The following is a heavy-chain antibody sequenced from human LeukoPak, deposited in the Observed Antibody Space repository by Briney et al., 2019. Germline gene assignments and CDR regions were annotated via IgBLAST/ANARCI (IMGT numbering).Heavy chain of an antibody. V-gene: IGHV4-59*01. Sequence: SETLSLTCTVSGGSISSYYWSWIRQPPGKGLEWIGYIYYSGSTNYNPSLKSRVTISVDTSKNQFSLKLSSATAADTAVYYCARETYYYGSGSYPANYFDYWGQGTLVTVSS. J-gene: IGHJ4*02. CDR1: GGSISSYY. CDR3: ARETYYYGSGSYPANYFDY. D-gene: IGHD3-10*01. CDR2: IYYSGST.